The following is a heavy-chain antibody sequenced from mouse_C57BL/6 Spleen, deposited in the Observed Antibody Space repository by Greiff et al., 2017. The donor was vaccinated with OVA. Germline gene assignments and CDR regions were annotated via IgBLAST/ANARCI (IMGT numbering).Heavy chain of an antibody. V-gene: IGHV10-1*01. CDR2: IRSKSNNYAT. Sequence: EVKLMESGGGLVQPKGSLKLSCAASGFSFNTYAMNWVRQAPGQGLEWVARIRSKSNNYATYYADSVKDRFTISRDDSESMLYLQMNNLKTEDTAMYYCVRQGRTWFAYWGQGTLVTVSA. CDR3: VRQGRTWFAY. CDR1: GFSFNTYA. D-gene: IGHD3-3*01. J-gene: IGHJ3*01.